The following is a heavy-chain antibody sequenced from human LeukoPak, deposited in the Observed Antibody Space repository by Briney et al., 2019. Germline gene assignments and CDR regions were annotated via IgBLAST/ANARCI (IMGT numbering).Heavy chain of an antibody. CDR3: ARALVVPAAHDAFDI. CDR1: GFTFSSYW. Sequence: GGSLRLSCAASGFTFSSYWMSWVRQAPGKGLEWVANIKQDGSEKYYVDSVKGRFTISRDNAKNSLYLQMNSLRAEDTAVYYCARALVVPAAHDAFDIWGQGTMVTVSS. D-gene: IGHD2-2*01. V-gene: IGHV3-7*01. J-gene: IGHJ3*02. CDR2: IKQDGSEK.